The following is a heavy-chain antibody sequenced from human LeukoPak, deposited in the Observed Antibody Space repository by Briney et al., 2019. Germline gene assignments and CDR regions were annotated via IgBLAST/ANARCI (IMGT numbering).Heavy chain of an antibody. CDR3: ARKSNYGGNSLIYAFDI. CDR1: GFTFSSYW. CDR2: IKQDGSEK. V-gene: IGHV3-7*01. Sequence: GGSLRLSCAASGFTFSSYWMSWVRQAPGKGLEWVANIKQDGSEKYYVDSVKGRFTISRDNAKNSLYLQMNSLRAEDTAVYYCARKSNYGGNSLIYAFDIWDQGTMVTVSS. D-gene: IGHD4-23*01. J-gene: IGHJ3*02.